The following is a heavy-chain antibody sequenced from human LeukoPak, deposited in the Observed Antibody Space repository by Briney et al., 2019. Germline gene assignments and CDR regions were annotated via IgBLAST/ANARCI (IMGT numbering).Heavy chain of an antibody. D-gene: IGHD3-10*01. CDR1: GFTFSSYN. J-gene: IGHJ4*02. V-gene: IGHV3-30*03. Sequence: ERSLRLSCAASGFTFSSYNIHWVRQAPGKGLEWVAVISYDGSNKYYSDSVKGRFTISRDNSKNTLNLQMNSLRAEDTAVYYCARGHYYGSGSYDYYFDYWGQGTLVTVSS. CDR3: ARGHYYGSGSYDYYFDY. CDR2: ISYDGSNK.